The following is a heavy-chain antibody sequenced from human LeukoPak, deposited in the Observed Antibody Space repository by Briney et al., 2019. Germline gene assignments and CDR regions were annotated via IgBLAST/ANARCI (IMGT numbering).Heavy chain of an antibody. V-gene: IGHV3-74*01. CDR3: ARANYYGSGRAAFDI. Sequence: SGGSLRLSCAASGFTFSSYWMHWVRQAPGKGLVWVSRINSDVSSTSYADSVKGRFTISRDKAKNTLYLQMNSLRAEDTAVYYCARANYYGSGRAAFDIWGQGTMVTVSS. CDR2: INSDVSST. J-gene: IGHJ3*02. CDR1: GFTFSSYW. D-gene: IGHD3-10*01.